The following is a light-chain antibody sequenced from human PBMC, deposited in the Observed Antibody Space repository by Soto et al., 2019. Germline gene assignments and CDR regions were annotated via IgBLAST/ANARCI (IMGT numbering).Light chain of an antibody. J-gene: IGLJ1*01. CDR1: SSDVGGYNY. V-gene: IGLV2-8*01. CDR2: EVS. Sequence: QSALTQPPSASGSPGQSVAISCTGTSSDVGGYNYVSWYQQHPGKAPILMIYEVSKRPSGVPDRFSGSKSGNTASLTVSGLQAEDEADYYCGLYAGSNNFVFGTGTKLTVL. CDR3: GLYAGSNNFV.